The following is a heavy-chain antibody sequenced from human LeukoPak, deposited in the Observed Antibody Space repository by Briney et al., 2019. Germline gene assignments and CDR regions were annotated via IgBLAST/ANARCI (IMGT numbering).Heavy chain of an antibody. V-gene: IGHV1-46*01. D-gene: IGHD3-3*01. CDR3: ARDHDPI. CDR2: INPSGGST. Sequence: ASVKVSCKASGGTFSSYAISWVRQAPGQGLEWMGIINPSGGSTRYAQKFQGRVTMTRDMSTSTVYMELSSLRSEDTAVYYCARDHDPIWGQGTVVTVSS. CDR1: GGTFSSYA. J-gene: IGHJ3*02.